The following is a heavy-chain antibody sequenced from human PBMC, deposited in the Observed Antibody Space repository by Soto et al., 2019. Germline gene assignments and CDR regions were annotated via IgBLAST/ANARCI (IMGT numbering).Heavy chain of an antibody. D-gene: IGHD6-13*01. CDR1: GFTFSSYG. V-gene: IGHV3-30*18. Sequence: GGSLRLSCAASGFTFSSYGMHWVRQAPGKGLEWVAVISYDGSNKYYADSVKGRFTISRDNSKNTLYLQMNSLRAEDTAVYYCAKEAGRTYYYGMDVWGQGTTVTVSS. CDR3: AKEAGRTYYYGMDV. J-gene: IGHJ6*02. CDR2: ISYDGSNK.